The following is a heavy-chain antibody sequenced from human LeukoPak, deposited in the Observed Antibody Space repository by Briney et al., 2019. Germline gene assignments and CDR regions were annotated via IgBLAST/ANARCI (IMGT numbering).Heavy chain of an antibody. CDR1: GFTFSSYG. J-gene: IGHJ4*02. Sequence: GGSLKLSCAASGFTFSSYGMHWVRQAPGKGLEWVAFIRYDGSNKYYADSVKGRFTISRDNSKNTLYLQMNSLRAEDTAVYYCAPRVVVIAAPFDYWGQGTLVTVSS. V-gene: IGHV3-30*02. D-gene: IGHD2-21*01. CDR3: APRVVVIAAPFDY. CDR2: IRYDGSNK.